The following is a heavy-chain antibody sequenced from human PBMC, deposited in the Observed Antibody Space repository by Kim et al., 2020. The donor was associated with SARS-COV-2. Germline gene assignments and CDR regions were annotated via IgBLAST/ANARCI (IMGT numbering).Heavy chain of an antibody. CDR1: GGTFSSYA. V-gene: IGHV1-69*13. CDR2: IIPIFGTA. D-gene: IGHD3-16*02. J-gene: IGHJ6*03. Sequence: SVKVSCKASGGTFSSYAISWVRQAPGQGLEWMGGIIPIFGTANYAQKFQGRVTITADESTSTAYMELSSLRSEDTAVYYCASGPEGQSKYRNTSWYYYYYMDVWGKGTTVTVSS. CDR3: ASGPEGQSKYRNTSWYYYYYMDV.